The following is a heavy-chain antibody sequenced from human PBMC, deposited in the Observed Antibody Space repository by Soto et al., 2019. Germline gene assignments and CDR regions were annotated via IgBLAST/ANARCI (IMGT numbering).Heavy chain of an antibody. J-gene: IGHJ4*02. Sequence: WGSLRLSCVASGFSFSSYDMSWVRQAPGKGLEWVSFIIVNSGTTYYADSVKGRFTISRDNSKNTLYLQMSRLGAEDTAAYYCAKGSTYSFYCEHWGQGNMVSVSS. CDR2: IIVNSGTT. CDR1: GFSFSSYD. CDR3: AKGSTYSFYCEH. V-gene: IGHV3-23*01. D-gene: IGHD5-18*01.